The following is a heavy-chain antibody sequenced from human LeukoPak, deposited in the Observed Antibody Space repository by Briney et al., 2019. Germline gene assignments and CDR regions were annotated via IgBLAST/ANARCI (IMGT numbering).Heavy chain of an antibody. J-gene: IGHJ4*02. CDR3: ARSSRYSSGWSSDY. CDR2: ISSSSSTI. Sequence: GRSLRLSCAASGFTFSSYAMHWVRQAPGKGLEWVSYISSSSSTIYYADSVKGRFTISRDNAKNSLYLQMNSLRAEDTAVYYCARSSRYSSGWSSDYWGQGTLVTVSS. D-gene: IGHD6-19*01. CDR1: GFTFSSYA. V-gene: IGHV3-48*01.